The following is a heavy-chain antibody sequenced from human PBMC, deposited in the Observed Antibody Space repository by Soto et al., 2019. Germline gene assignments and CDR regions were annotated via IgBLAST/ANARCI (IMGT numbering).Heavy chain of an antibody. CDR2: INHGGST. Sequence: QVQLQQWGAGLLKSSETLSLTCAVSGGSFSGYYWSWIRQPPGKALEWIEEINHGGSTNYNPSLKSRVTISIDPSKDQFSLKLSSVTGADTAGYFCARASILTAFFPPRRGQGTLVTVSS. CDR3: ARASILTAFFPPR. D-gene: IGHD3-9*01. J-gene: IGHJ4*02. V-gene: IGHV4-34*01. CDR1: GGSFSGYY.